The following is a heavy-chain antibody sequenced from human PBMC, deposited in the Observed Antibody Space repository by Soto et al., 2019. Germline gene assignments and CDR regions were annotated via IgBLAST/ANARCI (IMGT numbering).Heavy chain of an antibody. J-gene: IGHJ4*02. CDR3: ARDREYSSSSDFDY. Sequence: EVQLVESGGGLVQPGGSLRLSCAASGFTFSSYWMHWVRQAPGKGLVWVSRIKSDGSSTSYADSVKGRFTISRDNAKNARYLQMNSLRAEDTAVYYGARDREYSSSSDFDYCGQGTLVTVCS. CDR2: IKSDGSST. V-gene: IGHV3-74*01. D-gene: IGHD6-6*01. CDR1: GFTFSSYW.